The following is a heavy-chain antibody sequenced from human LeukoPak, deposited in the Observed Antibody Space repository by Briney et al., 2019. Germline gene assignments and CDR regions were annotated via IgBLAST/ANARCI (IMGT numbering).Heavy chain of an antibody. J-gene: IGHJ6*03. D-gene: IGHD4-11*01. CDR3: ARSYSKGYYYYYYMDV. CDR2: INWNGGST. CDR1: GFTFDDYG. Sequence: PGGSLRLSCAASGFTFDDYGMSWVRQAPGKGLEWVSGINWNGGSTGYADSVKGRFTISRDNAKNSLYLQMNSLRAVDTALYYCARSYSKGYYYYYYMDVWGKGTTVTVSS. V-gene: IGHV3-20*04.